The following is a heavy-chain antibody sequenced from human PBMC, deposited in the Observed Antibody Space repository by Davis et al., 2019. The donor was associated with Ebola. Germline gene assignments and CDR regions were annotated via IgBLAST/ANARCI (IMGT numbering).Heavy chain of an antibody. CDR1: GFSLSNARMG. CDR3: ARITEGGGNWFDP. CDR2: IFSNDEK. V-gene: IGHV2-26*01. Sequence: SGPTLVKPTETFTLTCTVSGFSLSNARMGVSWIRQPPGKALEWLAHIFSNDEKSYSTSRTSRLTISKDTAKSQVVLTMTNMDPVDTGTYYCARITEGGGNWFDPWGQGTLVTVSS. D-gene: IGHD3-16*01. J-gene: IGHJ5*02.